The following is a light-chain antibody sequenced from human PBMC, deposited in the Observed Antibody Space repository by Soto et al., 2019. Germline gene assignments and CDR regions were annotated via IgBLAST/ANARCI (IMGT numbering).Light chain of an antibody. J-gene: IGKJ1*01. V-gene: IGKV3-15*01. Sequence: EVLMTQSPATLSVSPGERATLSCTASQSVGSNLAWYQQIPGQAPRLLIYGAFIRATGIPARFSGSGSGTEFTLTISSLQSEDVADYYCQQYHNWPPWTFGQGTKVEIK. CDR3: QQYHNWPPWT. CDR1: QSVGSN. CDR2: GAF.